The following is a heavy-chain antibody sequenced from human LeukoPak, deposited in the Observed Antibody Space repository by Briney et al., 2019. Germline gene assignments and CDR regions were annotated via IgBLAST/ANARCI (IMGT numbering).Heavy chain of an antibody. J-gene: IGHJ4*02. CDR3: AKRNGGNSGAFDY. CDR1: GFTFSSYA. Sequence: GGSLRLSCAASGFTFSSYAMSWVRQAPGKGLEWVSLISGNGVGTYYADSVKGRFTTSRDNSKNTVYLQMNSLRAEDTAVYYCAKRNGGNSGAFDYWGQGTLVTVSS. CDR2: ISGNGVGT. V-gene: IGHV3-23*01. D-gene: IGHD4-23*01.